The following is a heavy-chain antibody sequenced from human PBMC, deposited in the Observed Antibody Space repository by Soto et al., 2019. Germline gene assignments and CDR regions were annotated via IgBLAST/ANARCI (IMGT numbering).Heavy chain of an antibody. V-gene: IGHV4-38-2*01. Sequence: SKTLSLPCAVSGYSIPSGYYWGWIRQPPGKGMELIWSIYHSGSTYYNPSLKSRVTISVDTSKNQFSLKLSSVTAADTAVYYCARGPPVAYCGGDCYTVAYFEYWGEGTLVTVSS. CDR1: GYSIPSGYY. J-gene: IGHJ4*02. CDR2: IYHSGST. CDR3: ARGPPVAYCGGDCYTVAYFEY. D-gene: IGHD2-21*02.